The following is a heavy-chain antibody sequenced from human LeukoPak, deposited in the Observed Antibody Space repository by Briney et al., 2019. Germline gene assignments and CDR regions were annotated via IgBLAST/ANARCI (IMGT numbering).Heavy chain of an antibody. Sequence: SETLSLTCTVSGGSISSYYWSWIRQPAGKGLEWIGRIYTSGSTNYNPSLKSRVTISVDKSKNQFSLKLSSVTAADTAVYYCATGTIFGVVTPVEYYVDVWGKGTTVTVSS. J-gene: IGHJ6*03. V-gene: IGHV4-4*07. D-gene: IGHD3-3*01. CDR2: IYTSGST. CDR3: ATGTIFGVVTPVEYYVDV. CDR1: GGSISSYY.